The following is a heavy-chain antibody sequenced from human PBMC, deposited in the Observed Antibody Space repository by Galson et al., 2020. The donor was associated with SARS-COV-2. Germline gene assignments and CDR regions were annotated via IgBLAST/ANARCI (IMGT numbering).Heavy chain of an antibody. CDR1: FSFSASG. CDR2: IWYGGSFI. V-gene: IGHV3-33*01. CDR3: ARGSGLSSPPAHYYDTSFYFAEDFED. Sequence: GGSLRLSCGFSFSASGIHWVRPAPGKGLEWVAVIWYGGSFIYYADSVRGRFTVSRDDSTNTVHLDMNRLRADDTAMYYCARGSGLSSPPAHYYDTSFYFAEDFEDWGLGTRGTVCS. D-gene: IGHD3-22*01. J-gene: IGHJ1*01.